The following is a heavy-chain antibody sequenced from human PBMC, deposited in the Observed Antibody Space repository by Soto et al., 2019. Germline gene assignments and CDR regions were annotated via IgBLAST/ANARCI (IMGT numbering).Heavy chain of an antibody. Sequence: QVQLVQSGAEVKKPGSSVRVSCRTSGGTFSNYAISWVRQAPGQGLEWMGGIMPILGTTSYAQRFQGRVTISAGETTRTAYMGLSSLRTEDTAAYYCARSLGWFHCSGGSCHTRVVHGMHVWGQGTTVTVSS. CDR2: IMPILGTT. D-gene: IGHD2-15*01. CDR3: ARSLGWFHCSGGSCHTRVVHGMHV. J-gene: IGHJ6*02. CDR1: GGTFSNYA. V-gene: IGHV1-69*11.